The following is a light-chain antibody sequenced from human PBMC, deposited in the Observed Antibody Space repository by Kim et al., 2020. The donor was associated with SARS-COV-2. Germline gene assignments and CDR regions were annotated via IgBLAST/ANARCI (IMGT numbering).Light chain of an antibody. CDR1: QSFSSN. V-gene: IGKV3-15*01. Sequence: VTPGETATRSWRASQSFSSNLAWYQQKPGQAPRLLIYSTSTRATGVPARFSGSGSGTKFTLTISSLQSEDFAVYYCQQYNDWPMYTFGQGTKLEI. J-gene: IGKJ2*01. CDR2: STS. CDR3: QQYNDWPMYT.